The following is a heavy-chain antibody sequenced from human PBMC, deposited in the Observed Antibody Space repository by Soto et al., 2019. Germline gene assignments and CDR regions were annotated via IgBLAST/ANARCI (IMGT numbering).Heavy chain of an antibody. D-gene: IGHD1-26*01. CDR3: ARDGGRHSGGIDY. CDR2: IIPIFGTA. CDR1: GHTWSSCY. Sequence: QVQLVQSMAWAKKAGSSVNVACEAAGHTWSSCYTNCERQAPRQGLKWMGEIIPIFGTANYAQKFQGRVTITADESTSTAYMELSSLRSEDTAVYYCARDGGRHSGGIDYWGQGTLVTVSS. J-gene: IGHJ4*02. V-gene: IGHV1-69*01.